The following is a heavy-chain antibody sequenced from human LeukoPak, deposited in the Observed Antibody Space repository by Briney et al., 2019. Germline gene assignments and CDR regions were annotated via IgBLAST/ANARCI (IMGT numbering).Heavy chain of an antibody. J-gene: IGHJ5*02. CDR1: GGSISSHY. V-gene: IGHV4-59*11. Sequence: PETLSLTCTVSGGSISSHYWSWFRQPPGKGLEWIGYIYYSGSTNYNPSLKSRVTISVDTSKNQFSLKLSSVTAADTAVYYCAKALNIYYDFWSGYYSNWFDPWGQGTLVTVSS. CDR2: IYYSGST. CDR3: AKALNIYYDFWSGYYSNWFDP. D-gene: IGHD3-3*01.